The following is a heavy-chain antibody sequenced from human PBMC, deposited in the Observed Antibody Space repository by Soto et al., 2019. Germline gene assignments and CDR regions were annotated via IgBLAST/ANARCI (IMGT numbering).Heavy chain of an antibody. CDR3: ARWLGGLDL. V-gene: IGHV1-3*01. Sequence: QVELVQSGAEVKKPGASVKVSCKAYGYTLTRFALHWVRQAPGQRLEWMGWISADSGNSQYSQKFQGRVTITRDTSASTAYMELSSLISEDTAAYYCARWLGGLDLWGQGTLVTVSS. J-gene: IGHJ4*02. D-gene: IGHD6-19*01. CDR2: ISADSGNS. CDR1: GYTLTRFA.